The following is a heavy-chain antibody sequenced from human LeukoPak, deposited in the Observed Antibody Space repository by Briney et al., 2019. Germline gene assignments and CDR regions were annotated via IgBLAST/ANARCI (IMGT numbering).Heavy chain of an antibody. Sequence: PGGALRLSCAASGFTFSTYSMNGVRRAPGKGREWVSSIVGSSTSIYYAGSVKGRFTVYRDNAKNSLYLQMNSLRAEDTAVYYCAREQMEAFDYWGQGTLVTVSS. CDR2: IVGSSTSI. D-gene: IGHD5-24*01. J-gene: IGHJ4*02. CDR3: AREQMEAFDY. V-gene: IGHV3-21*06. CDR1: GFTFSTYS.